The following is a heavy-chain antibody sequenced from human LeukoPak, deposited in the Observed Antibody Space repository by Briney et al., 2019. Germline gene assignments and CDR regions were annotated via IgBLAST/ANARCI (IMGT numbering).Heavy chain of an antibody. Sequence: GGSLRLSCAASGFTFSSYWMSWVRQASGKGLEWVANIKQDGSEKYYVDSVKGRFTISRDNAKNSLYLQMNSLRAEDTAVYYCAKLRLNDYYYYYMDVWGKGTTVTVSS. J-gene: IGHJ6*03. CDR2: IKQDGSEK. V-gene: IGHV3-7*01. CDR3: AKLRLNDYYYYYMDV. D-gene: IGHD3-3*01. CDR1: GFTFSSYW.